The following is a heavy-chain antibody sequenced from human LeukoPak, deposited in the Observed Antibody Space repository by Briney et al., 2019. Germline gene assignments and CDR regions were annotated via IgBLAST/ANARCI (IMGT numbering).Heavy chain of an antibody. CDR2: ISYDGTNK. CDR1: GFTFSSYA. CDR3: AKNFDFWSGYSKQALDY. D-gene: IGHD3-3*01. Sequence: GGSLRLSCAASGFTFSSYAMHWARQAPGKGLEWVAVISYDGTNKFYADSVKGRFTISRDNSKNTLYLQMNSLRAEDTAVYFCAKNFDFWSGYSKQALDYWGQGSLVTVSS. V-gene: IGHV3-30*18. J-gene: IGHJ4*02.